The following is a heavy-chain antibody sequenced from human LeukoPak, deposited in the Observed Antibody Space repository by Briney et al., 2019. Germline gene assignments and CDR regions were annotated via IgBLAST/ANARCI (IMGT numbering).Heavy chain of an antibody. CDR1: GFTFSSYA. Sequence: GGSLRLSCAASGFTFSSYAMSCVRQTPGKGLEWVSAISGSGGSTYYADSVKGRFTISRDNSKNTLYLQMNSLRAEDTAVYYCAKVLAPRSPRNSGYYFDYWGQGTLVTVSS. CDR3: AKVLAPRSPRNSGYYFDY. J-gene: IGHJ4*02. CDR2: ISGSGGST. V-gene: IGHV3-23*01. D-gene: IGHD5-12*01.